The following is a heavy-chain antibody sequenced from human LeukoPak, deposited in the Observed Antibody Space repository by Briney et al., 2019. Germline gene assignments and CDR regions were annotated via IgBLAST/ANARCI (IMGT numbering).Heavy chain of an antibody. CDR2: IYYSGST. CDR1: GGSISSGGYY. CDR3: ARAPRDSSYFDY. Sequence: SETLSLTCTVSGGSISSGGYYWSWIRQHPGKGLEWIGYIYYSGSTYYNPSLKSRVTISVDTSKNQFSLKLSSVTAADTAVYYCARAPRDSSYFDYWGQGTLVTVSS. D-gene: IGHD3-22*01. V-gene: IGHV4-31*03. J-gene: IGHJ4*02.